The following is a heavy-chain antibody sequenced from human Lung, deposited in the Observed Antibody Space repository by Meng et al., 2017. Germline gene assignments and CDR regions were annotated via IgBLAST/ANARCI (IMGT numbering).Heavy chain of an antibody. D-gene: IGHD3-9*01. CDR2: IKSNTDGGTT. CDR3: TWDDKAVSDY. Sequence: VDRVESGGDLVKPGGSLSLSCAASGFYFSNAWMSWVRQAPGKGLEWVGRIKSNTDGGTTEYAAPVTGRFTISRDDSKSTLNLHLSGLRTDDTGVYYCTWDDKAVSDYWGQGTLVTVSS. CDR1: GFYFSNAW. V-gene: IGHV3-15*01. J-gene: IGHJ4*02.